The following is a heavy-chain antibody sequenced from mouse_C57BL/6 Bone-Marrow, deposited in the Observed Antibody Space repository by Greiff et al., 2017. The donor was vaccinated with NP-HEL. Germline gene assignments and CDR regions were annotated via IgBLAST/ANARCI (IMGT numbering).Heavy chain of an antibody. CDR1: GYTFTSYW. CDR3: TRKDYYGSSQAWFAY. CDR2: IYPGNSDT. V-gene: IGHV1-5*01. D-gene: IGHD1-1*01. J-gene: IGHJ3*01. Sequence: EVQLQQSGTVLARPGASVKMSCKTSGYTFTSYWMHWVKQRPGQGLEWIGAIYPGNSDTSYNQNFKGKAKLTAVTSASTAYMELSSLTNEDSAVYYCTRKDYYGSSQAWFAYWGQGTLVTVSA.